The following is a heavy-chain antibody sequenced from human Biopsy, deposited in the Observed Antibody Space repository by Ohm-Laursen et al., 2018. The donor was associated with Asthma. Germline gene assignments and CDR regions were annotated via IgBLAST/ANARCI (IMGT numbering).Heavy chain of an antibody. D-gene: IGHD3-16*01. J-gene: IGHJ3*02. V-gene: IGHV1-3*01. CDR2: INAGNGNT. CDR1: GYTFINYA. Sequence: GSSVKVSCKASGYTFINYAIHWVRQAPGQRLEWMGWINAGNGNTKYSQKFQGRVTISRDTSASTAYMDLSSLRSEDTAVYYCARDDRRGSNARAFDIWGQGTMVTVSS. CDR3: ARDDRRGSNARAFDI.